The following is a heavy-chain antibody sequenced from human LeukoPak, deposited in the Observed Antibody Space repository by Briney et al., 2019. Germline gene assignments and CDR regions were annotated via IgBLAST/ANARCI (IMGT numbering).Heavy chain of an antibody. D-gene: IGHD1-26*01. CDR2: INPNSGGT. V-gene: IGHV1-2*02. Sequence: ASVNVSCKASGYTFTGYYMHWVRQAPGQGLEWMGWINPNSGGTNYAQKFQGRVTMTRDTSISTAYMELSRLRSDDTAVYYCARGVRLVDVSGSYENWGQGTLVTVSS. J-gene: IGHJ4*02. CDR1: GYTFTGYY. CDR3: ARGVRLVDVSGSYEN.